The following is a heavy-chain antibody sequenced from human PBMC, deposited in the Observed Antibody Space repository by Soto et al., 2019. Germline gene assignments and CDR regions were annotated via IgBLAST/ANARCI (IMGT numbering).Heavy chain of an antibody. CDR3: AKSYTVGAYYYYGTDV. CDR1: GFTFSSYG. Sequence: GGSLRLSCAASGFTFSSYGMHWVRQAPGKGLEWVAVISYDGSNKYYADSVKGRFTISRDNSKNTLYLQMNSLRAEDTAVYYCAKSYTVGAYYYYGTDVWGQGTTVTVSS. V-gene: IGHV3-30*18. D-gene: IGHD5-12*01. J-gene: IGHJ6*02. CDR2: ISYDGSNK.